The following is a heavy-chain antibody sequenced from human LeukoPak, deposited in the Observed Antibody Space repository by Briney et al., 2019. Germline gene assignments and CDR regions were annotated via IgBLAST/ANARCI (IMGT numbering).Heavy chain of an antibody. CDR1: GGSISSSSYY. V-gene: IGHV4-39*01. CDR3: ARHRGALQYCSSTSCYGGGPFDN. CDR2: TYYSGST. D-gene: IGHD2-2*01. J-gene: IGHJ4*02. Sequence: SETLSLTCTVSGGSISSSSYYWGWIRQPPGKGLEWTGSTYYSGSTYYNPSLKSRVTISVDTSKNQFSLKLSSVTAADTAVYYCARHRGALQYCSSTSCYGGGPFDNWGQGTLVTVSS.